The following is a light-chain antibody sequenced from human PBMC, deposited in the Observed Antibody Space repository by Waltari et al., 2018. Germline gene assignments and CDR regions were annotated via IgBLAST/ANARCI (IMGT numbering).Light chain of an antibody. CDR2: DVS. CDR1: QIILRA. Sequence: EIMLTQSPGTLSLSPGERATISCRASQIILRALAWYQQKPGQAPRLLIYDVSTRASGIPDRFSGSGSGTDFSLTISRLEPEDFAVYYCQHYVRLPVTFGQGTKLEFK. J-gene: IGKJ1*01. CDR3: QHYVRLPVT. V-gene: IGKV3-20*01.